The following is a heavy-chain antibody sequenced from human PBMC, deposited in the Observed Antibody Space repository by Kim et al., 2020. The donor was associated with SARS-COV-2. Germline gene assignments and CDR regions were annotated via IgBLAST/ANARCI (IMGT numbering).Heavy chain of an antibody. J-gene: IGHJ6*01. Sequence: GGSLRLSCAASGFTFDDYAMHWVRQAPGKGLEWVSGISWNSGTIGYADSVKGRFTISRDNAKNSLYLQKNSLRSEDTALYYCAKSKITMFQGDLYGMDV. CDR2: ISWNSGTI. CDR3: AKSKITMFQGDLYGMDV. CDR1: GFTFDDYA. V-gene: IGHV3-9*01. D-gene: IGHD3-3*01.